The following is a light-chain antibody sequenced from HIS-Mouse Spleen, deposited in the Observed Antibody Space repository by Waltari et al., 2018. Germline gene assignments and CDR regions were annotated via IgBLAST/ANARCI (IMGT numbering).Light chain of an antibody. V-gene: IGKV4-1*01. J-gene: IGKJ4*01. Sequence: DIVMTQSPDSXAXXLXERATLXXXSSQSVLYSSNNKNYLAWYQQKPGQPPKLLIYWASTRESGVPDRFSGSGSGTDFTLTISSLQAEDVAVYYCQQYYSTPTFGGGTKVEIK. CDR3: QQYYSTPT. CDR2: WAS. CDR1: QSVLYSSNNKNY.